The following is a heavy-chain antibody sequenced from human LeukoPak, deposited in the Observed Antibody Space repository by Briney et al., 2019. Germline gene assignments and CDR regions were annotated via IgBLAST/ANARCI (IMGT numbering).Heavy chain of an antibody. Sequence: GASVKVSCEASGGTFSSYAISWVRQAPGQGLEWMGGIIPIFGTANYAQKFQGRVTITADESTSTAYMELSSLRSEDTAMYYCALNAYCSSNSCWGNYYYYYMDFWGKGTTVTVSS. CDR3: ALNAYCSSNSCWGNYYYYYMDF. V-gene: IGHV1-69*13. CDR1: GGTFSSYA. D-gene: IGHD2-2*01. J-gene: IGHJ6*03. CDR2: IIPIFGTA.